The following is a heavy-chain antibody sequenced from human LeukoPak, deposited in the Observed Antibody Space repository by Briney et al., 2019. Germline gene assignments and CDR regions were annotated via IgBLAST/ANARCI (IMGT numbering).Heavy chain of an antibody. CDR1: EYTFSNYW. V-gene: IGHV3-7*01. CDR3: ATTVAGYPDDYFDH. J-gene: IGHJ4*02. D-gene: IGHD6-19*01. Sequence: GGSLRLSCAASEYTFSNYWMSWVRQAPGKGLERVAHTNIDGSKNYYVDSVEGRFTISRDNAKNSLYLQLNSLRAEDTAVYYCATTVAGYPDDYFDHWGQGTLVTVSS. CDR2: TNIDGSKN.